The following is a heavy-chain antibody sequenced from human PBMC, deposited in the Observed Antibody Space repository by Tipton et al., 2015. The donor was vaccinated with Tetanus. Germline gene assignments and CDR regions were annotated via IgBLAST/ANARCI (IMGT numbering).Heavy chain of an antibody. CDR2: IYHRGST. J-gene: IGHJ2*01. CDR1: GGSVRSGDRN. V-gene: IGHV4-31*03. Sequence: TLSLTCTVSGGSVRSGDRNWTWIRQHPGKGLEWIGNIYHRGSTYYNPSLKSRVTISVDTSKNQFSLKLSSVTAADTAVYYCARDPAVLRFLEWLPDWYFALWGRGTLVTVSS. CDR3: ARDPAVLRFLEWLPDWYFAL. D-gene: IGHD3-3*01.